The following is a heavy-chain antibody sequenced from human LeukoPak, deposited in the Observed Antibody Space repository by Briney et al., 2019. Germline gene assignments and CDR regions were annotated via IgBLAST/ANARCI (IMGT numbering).Heavy chain of an antibody. CDR1: GFTFSSYG. CDR3: ASTPYYDILTGYIFDY. J-gene: IGHJ4*02. V-gene: IGHV3-23*01. D-gene: IGHD3-9*01. CDR2: ISGSGGST. Sequence: GGTLRLSCAASGFTFSSYGMSCVRQAPGKGLEWVSAISGSGGSTYYADSVKGRFTISRDNSKNTLYLQMNSLRAEDTAVYYCASTPYYDILTGYIFDYWGQGTLVTVSS.